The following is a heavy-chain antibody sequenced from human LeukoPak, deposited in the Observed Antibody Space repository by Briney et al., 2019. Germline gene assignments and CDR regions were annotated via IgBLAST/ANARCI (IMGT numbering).Heavy chain of an antibody. CDR3: ARPGRVGANHNYFDY. CDR1: GGTFSSYT. J-gene: IGHJ4*02. V-gene: IGHV1-69*02. Sequence: SVKVSCKASGGTFSSYTISWVRQAPGQGLEWMGRIIPILGIANYAQKFQGRVTITADKSTSTAYMELSSLRSEDTAVYYCARPGRVGANHNYFDYRGQGTLVTVSS. CDR2: IIPILGIA. D-gene: IGHD1-26*01.